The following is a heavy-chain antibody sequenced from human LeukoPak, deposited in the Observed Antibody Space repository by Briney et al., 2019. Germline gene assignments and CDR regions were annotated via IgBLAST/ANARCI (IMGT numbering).Heavy chain of an antibody. D-gene: IGHD2-2*01. V-gene: IGHV1-46*01. Sequence: ASVKVSCKASGYTFTSYYIHWVRQAPGQGLEWMGIINPSGGSTSYAQKFQGRVTMTRDTSTSTVYMELSSLRSEDTAVYYCATPPLYCSSTSCYLVYWGQGTLVTVSS. CDR3: ATPPLYCSSTSCYLVY. CDR1: GYTFTSYY. CDR2: INPSGGST. J-gene: IGHJ4*02.